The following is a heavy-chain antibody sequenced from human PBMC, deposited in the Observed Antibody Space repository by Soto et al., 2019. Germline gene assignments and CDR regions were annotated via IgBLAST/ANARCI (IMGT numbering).Heavy chain of an antibody. CDR1: GFNFHDYT. CDR3: TRATWGSPFDI. V-gene: IGHV3-9*01. D-gene: IGHD7-27*01. CDR2: VRSNSESI. J-gene: IGHJ3*02. Sequence: EVHLVESGGALVQPGRSLRLSCAASGFNFHDYTMHWVRQVPGKGLEWVSGVRSNSESIDYAGSVRGRFTISRDNAKNSMYLQMDSLRTEDTALYYCTRATWGSPFDIWGQGTMVIVSS.